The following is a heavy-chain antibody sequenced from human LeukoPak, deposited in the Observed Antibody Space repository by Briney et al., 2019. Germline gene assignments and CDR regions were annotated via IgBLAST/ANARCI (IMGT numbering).Heavy chain of an antibody. CDR2: INSAGTST. CDR3: ARVSDWNFNY. J-gene: IGHJ4*02. D-gene: IGHD3/OR15-3a*01. V-gene: IGHV3-74*01. Sequence: PXGSLRLSCAVYGFTFSNYWMDWVRHAPGKGRVWVALINSAGTSTNYADSVKRRFPISTHNATTTLYLPMNSLRPEDTAVYYCARVSDWNFNYWGQGTLVTVSS. CDR1: GFTFSNYW.